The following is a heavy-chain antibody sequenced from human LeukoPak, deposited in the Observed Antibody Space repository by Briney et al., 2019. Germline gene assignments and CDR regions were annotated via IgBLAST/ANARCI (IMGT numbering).Heavy chain of an antibody. CDR1: GGSLSSYY. Sequence: SETLSLTCTVSGGSLSSYYWSWLRQPPGKGLEWIGYIYYSGSTNYNPSLQRRVTISLDTSKNQFSLKLSSVTAADTAVYYCARAGGYCSSTSCYLGSWFDPWGQGTLVTVSS. CDR2: IYYSGST. D-gene: IGHD2-2*01. V-gene: IGHV4-59*01. J-gene: IGHJ5*02. CDR3: ARAGGYCSSTSCYLGSWFDP.